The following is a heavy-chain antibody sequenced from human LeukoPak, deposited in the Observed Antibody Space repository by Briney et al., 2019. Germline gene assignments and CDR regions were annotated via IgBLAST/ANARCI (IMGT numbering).Heavy chain of an antibody. CDR1: GGSISTFY. J-gene: IGHJ3*01. V-gene: IGHV4-59*08. Sequence: SETLSLTCTVSGGSISTFYWSWLRQPPGKGLEWIGYIFHTGHSNHNPSLKGRVTISVDTSKNQFSLNLNSVTAADTAMYYCARHPFSDGFDLWGQGTMVTVSS. CDR3: ARHPFSDGFDL. CDR2: IFHTGHS.